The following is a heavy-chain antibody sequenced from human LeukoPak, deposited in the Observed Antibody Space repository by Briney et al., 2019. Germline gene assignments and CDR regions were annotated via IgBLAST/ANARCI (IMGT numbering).Heavy chain of an antibody. CDR3: ARGDYFDWLPAFDY. CDR2: ISYDGSNK. Sequence: GGSLRLSCAASGFTFSSYAMHWVRQAPGKRLEWVAVISYDGSNKYYADSVKGRFTISRDNSKNTLYLQMNSLRAEDTAVYYCARGDYFDWLPAFDYWGQGTLVTVSS. J-gene: IGHJ4*02. CDR1: GFTFSSYA. D-gene: IGHD3-9*01. V-gene: IGHV3-30-3*01.